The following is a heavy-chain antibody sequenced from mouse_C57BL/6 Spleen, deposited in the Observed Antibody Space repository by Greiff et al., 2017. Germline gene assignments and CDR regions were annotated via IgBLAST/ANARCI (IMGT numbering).Heavy chain of an antibody. V-gene: IGHV8-8*01. J-gene: IGHJ3*01. Sequence: QVTLQEPGPGLLQPSPTLSLTCSFSGFSLSTFGMGVGRIRQPSGKGLEWLAHTWWDDDTYYNPALKSRLTISKDTSKNQRFLKIDNVDTADTAAYYCARIGNGYPWFAYWGQGTLVTVSA. CDR2: TWWDDDT. CDR3: ARIGNGYPWFAY. CDR1: GFSLSTFGMG. D-gene: IGHD2-2*01.